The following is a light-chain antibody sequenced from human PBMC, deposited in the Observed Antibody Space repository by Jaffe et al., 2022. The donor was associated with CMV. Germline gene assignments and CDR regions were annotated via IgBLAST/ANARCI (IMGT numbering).Light chain of an antibody. CDR1: QSVLYSSNNKNY. Sequence: DIVMTQSPDSLAVSLGERATINCKSSQSVLYSSNNKNYLAWYQRKPGQPPKLLIYWASTRESGVPDRFSGSGSATDFTLTISSLQAEDVAVYYCQQYYDIPRTFGQGTKVEIK. V-gene: IGKV4-1*01. CDR3: QQYYDIPRT. CDR2: WAS. J-gene: IGKJ1*01.